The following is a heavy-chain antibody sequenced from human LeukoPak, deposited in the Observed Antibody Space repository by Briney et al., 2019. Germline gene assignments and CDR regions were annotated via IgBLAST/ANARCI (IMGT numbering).Heavy chain of an antibody. CDR3: ATERVVVTAQGFDY. V-gene: IGHV3-30-3*01. D-gene: IGHD2-21*02. CDR1: GFTLSSYA. CDR2: ISYDGSNK. Sequence: GGSLRLSCAASGFTLSSYAMHWVRQAPGKGLEWVAAISYDGSNKYYADSVKGRFTISRDNSKNTLYLQMNSLRAEDTAVYYCATERVVVTAQGFDYWGQGTLVTVSS. J-gene: IGHJ4*02.